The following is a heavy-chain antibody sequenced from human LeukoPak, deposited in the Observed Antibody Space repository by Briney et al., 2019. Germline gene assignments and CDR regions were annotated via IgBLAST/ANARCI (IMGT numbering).Heavy chain of an antibody. CDR2: INHSGST. J-gene: IGHJ4*02. CDR3: ASNRINCGVDCYSGFDY. CDR1: GGSFSGYY. V-gene: IGHV4-34*01. Sequence: SETLSLTCAVYGGSFSGYYWSWIRQPPGKGLEWIGEINHSGSTNYNPSLKSRVTISVDTSKNQFSLKLSSVTAADTAVYYCASNRINCGVDCYSGFDYWGQETLVTVSS. D-gene: IGHD2-21*02.